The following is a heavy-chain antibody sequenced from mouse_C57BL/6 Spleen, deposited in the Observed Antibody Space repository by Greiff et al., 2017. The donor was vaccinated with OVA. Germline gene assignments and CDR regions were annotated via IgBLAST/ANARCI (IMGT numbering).Heavy chain of an antibody. D-gene: IGHD1-1*01. J-gene: IGHJ4*01. CDR2: IHPNSGST. Sequence: QVQLKQSGAELVKPGASVKLSCKASGYTFTSYWMHWVKQRPGQGLEWIGMIHPNSGSTNYNEKFKSKATLTVDKSYSTAYMQLSSLTSEDSAVYYCARGDYGSSDYYAMDYWGQGTSVTVSS. CDR1: GYTFTSYW. V-gene: IGHV1-64*01. CDR3: ARGDYGSSDYYAMDY.